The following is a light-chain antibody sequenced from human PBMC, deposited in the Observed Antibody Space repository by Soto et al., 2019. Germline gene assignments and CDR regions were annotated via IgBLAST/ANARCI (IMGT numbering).Light chain of an antibody. CDR2: EVS. Sequence: LAQPASVSGSPGQSITISCTAAATDVDDFYLVSWYQHHPGKAPKLIIYEVSHRPSGVSHRFSASTSANTASLTISGLQADDEADYYCGSYTNTTYVFGTGTKVTVL. J-gene: IGLJ1*01. V-gene: IGLV2-14*01. CDR3: GSYTNTTYV. CDR1: ATDVDDFYL.